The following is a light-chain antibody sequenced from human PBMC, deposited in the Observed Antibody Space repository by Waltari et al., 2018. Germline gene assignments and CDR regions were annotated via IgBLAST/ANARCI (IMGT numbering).Light chain of an antibody. J-gene: IGLJ3*02. V-gene: IGLV8-61*01. CDR3: VLYMGSGIWV. CDR1: SGSVSTSYY. CDR2: STN. Sequence: QTVVTQEPLLSVSPGGTVTLTCGLHSGSVSTSYYPSWYQQTPGQAPRTLFYSTNTRSSGVPDRFSGSILGNKAALTITGAQADDESDYYCVLYMGSGIWVFGGGTKLTVL.